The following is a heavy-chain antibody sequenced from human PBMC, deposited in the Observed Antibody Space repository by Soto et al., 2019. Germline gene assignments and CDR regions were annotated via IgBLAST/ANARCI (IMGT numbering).Heavy chain of an antibody. J-gene: IGHJ5*02. V-gene: IGHV1-2*02. CDR1: GYTLGYF. Sequence: ASVKVSCKASGYTLGYFLHWVRQAPGQGLDWMGWINTKTAGTDYAETFQGRVTMTRDTSINTAYMILGTLTSDDTGVYYCARVGPTGWFDPWGQGTLVTVSS. CDR2: INTKTAGT. CDR3: ARVGPTGWFDP.